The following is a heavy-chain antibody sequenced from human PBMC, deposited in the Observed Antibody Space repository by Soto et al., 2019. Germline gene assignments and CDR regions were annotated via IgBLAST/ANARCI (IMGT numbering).Heavy chain of an antibody. CDR3: ARDIMEYGDYARYFDY. Sequence: SETLSLTCTVSGGSISSGDYYWSWIRQPPGKGLEWIGYIYYSGSTYYNPSLKSRVTISVDTSKNQFSLKLSSVTAADTAVYYCARDIMEYGDYARYFDYWGQGTLVTVSS. D-gene: IGHD4-17*01. CDR2: IYYSGST. J-gene: IGHJ4*02. V-gene: IGHV4-30-4*01. CDR1: GGSISSGDYY.